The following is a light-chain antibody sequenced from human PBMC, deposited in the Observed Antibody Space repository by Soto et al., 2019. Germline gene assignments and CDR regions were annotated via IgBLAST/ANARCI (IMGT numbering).Light chain of an antibody. Sequence: EIVLTQSPATLSVSPGERATLSCRASQSVSSNLAWYQQKPGQAPRLLIYGVSTRATGIPARFSGSGSGTDFPLTISRLEAEDFAEYCCQQYSSSGTFGQGTKVDIK. V-gene: IGKV3D-15*01. CDR1: QSVSSN. CDR2: GVS. J-gene: IGKJ1*01. CDR3: QQYSSSGT.